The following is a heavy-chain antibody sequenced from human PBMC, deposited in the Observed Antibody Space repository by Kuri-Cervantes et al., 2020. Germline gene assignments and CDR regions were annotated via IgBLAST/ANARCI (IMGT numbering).Heavy chain of an antibody. V-gene: IGHV3-33*01. Sequence: LSLTCAASGFTFSSYGMHWVRQAPGKGLEWVAVIWYDGSNKYYADSVKGRFTISRDNSKNTLYLQMNSLRAEDTAVYYCARDRRRSRSVGATSPYYYYGMDVWGQGTTVTVSS. CDR2: IWYDGSNK. CDR1: GFTFSSYG. J-gene: IGHJ6*02. CDR3: ARDRRRSRSVGATSPYYYYGMDV. D-gene: IGHD1-26*01.